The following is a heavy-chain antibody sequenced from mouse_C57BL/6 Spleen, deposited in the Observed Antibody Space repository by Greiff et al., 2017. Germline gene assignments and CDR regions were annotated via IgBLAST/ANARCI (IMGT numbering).Heavy chain of an antibody. CDR2: IYPSDSET. V-gene: IGHV1-61*01. J-gene: IGHJ1*03. CDR3: ARGGHYGSSHWYFDV. D-gene: IGHD1-1*01. CDR1: GYTFTSYW. Sequence: VQLQQPGAELVRPGSSVKLSCKASGYTFTSYWMDWVKQRPGQGLEWIGNIYPSDSETHYNQKFKDKATLTVDKSSSTAYMQLSSLTSEDSAVYYCARGGHYGSSHWYFDVWGTGTTVTVSS.